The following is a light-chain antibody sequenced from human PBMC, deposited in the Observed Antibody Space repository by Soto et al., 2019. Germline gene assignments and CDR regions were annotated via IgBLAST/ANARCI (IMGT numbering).Light chain of an antibody. J-gene: IGKJ1*01. V-gene: IGKV1-39*01. CDR1: QTIGSY. CDR3: QQSYRTPRT. Sequence: DIQMTQSPSSLSASVGDRVTITCRASQTIGSYLNWYQHQPGRAPKPLIYAASSLQSGVPSRFSGSGSGTAFPLTISRLQPEDFATYYCQQSYRTPRTFRRGTKVEI. CDR2: AAS.